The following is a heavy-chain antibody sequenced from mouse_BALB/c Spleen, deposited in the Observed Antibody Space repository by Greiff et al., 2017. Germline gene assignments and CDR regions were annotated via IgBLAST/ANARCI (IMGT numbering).Heavy chain of an antibody. J-gene: IGHJ2*01. CDR1: GFSLTSYG. Sequence: VMLVESGPGLVAPSQSLSITCTVSGFSLTSYGVHWVRQPPGKGLEWLGVIWAGGSTNYNSALMSRLSISKDNSKSQVFLKMNSLQTDDTAMYYCAREGGSCFDYWGQGTTLTVSS. CDR2: IWAGGST. V-gene: IGHV2-9*02. CDR3: AREGGSCFDY.